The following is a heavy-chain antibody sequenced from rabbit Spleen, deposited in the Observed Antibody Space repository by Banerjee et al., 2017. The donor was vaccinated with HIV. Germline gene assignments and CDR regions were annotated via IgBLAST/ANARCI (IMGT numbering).Heavy chain of an antibody. CDR3: ARDAGSGHYIDAYFDL. V-gene: IGHV1S40*01. CDR1: GFSFSSSDY. CDR2: IYGDSSGST. J-gene: IGHJ4*01. D-gene: IGHD8-1*01. Sequence: QSLAESGGGLVQPEGSLALTCKASGFSFSSSDYMCWVRQAPGKGLECIACIYGDSSGSTWYASWAKGRFTISKTSSTTVTLQMTSLTVADTATYFCARDAGSGHYIDAYFDLWGQGTLVTVS.